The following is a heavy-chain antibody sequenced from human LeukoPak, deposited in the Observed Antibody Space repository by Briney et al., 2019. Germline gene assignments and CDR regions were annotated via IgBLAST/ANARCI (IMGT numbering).Heavy chain of an antibody. CDR2: INPSGGST. D-gene: IGHD1-26*01. Sequence: ASVKVSCKASGYTFTSYYMHWVRQAPGQGLEWMGIINPSGGSTSYAQKFQGRVTMTEDTSTDTAYMELSSLRSEDTAVYYCATAEWELQTNWYFDLWGRGTLVTVSS. J-gene: IGHJ2*01. CDR1: GYTFTSYY. V-gene: IGHV1-46*01. CDR3: ATAEWELQTNWYFDL.